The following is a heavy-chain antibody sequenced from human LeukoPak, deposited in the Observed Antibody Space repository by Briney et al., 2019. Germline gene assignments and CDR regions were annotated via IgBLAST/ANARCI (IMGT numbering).Heavy chain of an antibody. CDR1: GFTFSTYV. CDR3: ARESVARGLFDY. V-gene: IGHV3-30*04. D-gene: IGHD5-12*01. CDR2: ISKDGSNE. J-gene: IGHJ4*02. Sequence: SLRLSCAASGFTFSTYVMHWVRQAPGKGLEWVAVISKDGSNEDYADSVKGRFSISRDNSKNTLFLQMNSLRVEDTAVYYCARESVARGLFDYWGQGTLVTVSS.